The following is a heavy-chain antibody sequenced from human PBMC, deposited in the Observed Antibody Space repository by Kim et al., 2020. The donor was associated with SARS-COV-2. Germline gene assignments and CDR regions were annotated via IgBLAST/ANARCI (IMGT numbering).Heavy chain of an antibody. V-gene: IGHV1-46*01. Sequence: ASVKVSCKASGYTFTSYYMHWVRQAPGQGLEWMGIINPSGGSTSYAQKFQGRVTMTRDTSTSTVYMEMSSLRSEDRAVYYCARDLSRFVDLWGIVGASPLSNGMDVWGQVTTVTVSS. CDR1: GYTFTSYY. J-gene: IGHJ6*02. CDR3: ARDLSRFVDLWGIVGASPLSNGMDV. CDR2: INPSGGST. D-gene: IGHD1-26*01.